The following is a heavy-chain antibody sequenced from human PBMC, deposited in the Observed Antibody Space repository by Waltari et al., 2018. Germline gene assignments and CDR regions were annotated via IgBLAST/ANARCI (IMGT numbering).Heavy chain of an antibody. CDR2: SSDGGVYT. CDR3: AKGFEDLLPFDH. D-gene: IGHD2-21*01. CDR1: GFPFFTYF. V-gene: IGHV3-23*04. Sequence: EVQLVESGGTSVQPGGSLRLSCAASGFPFFTYFISWVRQAPGKGLEWISASSDGGVYTYYADSVKGRFTISRDSSKNTIYLQMNSLRVEDTALYYCAKGFEDLLPFDHWGQGTLVTVST. J-gene: IGHJ4*02.